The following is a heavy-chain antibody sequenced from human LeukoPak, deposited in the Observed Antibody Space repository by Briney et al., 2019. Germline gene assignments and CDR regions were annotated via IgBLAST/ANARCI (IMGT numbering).Heavy chain of an antibody. J-gene: IGHJ4*02. V-gene: IGHV1-2*02. CDR3: ARDSGIKYFAYFDY. Sequence: GESLKISCKASGYTFTGYYMHWVRQAPGQGLEWMGWINPNSGGTNYAQKFQGRVTMTRDTSISTAYMELSRLRSDDTAVYYCARDSGIKYFAYFDYWGQGTLVTVSS. CDR2: INPNSGGT. D-gene: IGHD3-10*01. CDR1: GYTFTGYY.